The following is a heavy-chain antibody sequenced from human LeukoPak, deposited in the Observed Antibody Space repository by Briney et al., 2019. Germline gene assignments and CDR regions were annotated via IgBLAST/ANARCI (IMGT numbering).Heavy chain of an antibody. V-gene: IGHV4-59*12. J-gene: IGHJ4*02. CDR1: GGSISSYY. CDR3: ARGVRSGWPEVGFDY. D-gene: IGHD6-19*01. Sequence: SETLSLTCTVSGGSISSYYWSWIRQPPGKGLEWIGYIYYSGSTNYNPSLKSRVTISVDTSKNQFSLKLSSVTAADTAVYYCARGVRSGWPEVGFDYWGQGTLVTVSS. CDR2: IYYSGST.